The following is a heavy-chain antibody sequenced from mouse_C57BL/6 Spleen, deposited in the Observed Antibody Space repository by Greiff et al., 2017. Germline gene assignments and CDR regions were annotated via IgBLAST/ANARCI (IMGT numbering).Heavy chain of an antibody. CDR3: AREGHYGSSYPYFDY. CDR2: ISDGGSYT. V-gene: IGHV5-4*01. Sequence: EVKLVESGGGLVKPGGSLKLSCAASGFTFSSYAMSWVRQTPEKRLEWVATISDGGSYTYYPDNVKGRFTISRDNAKNNLYLQMSHLKSEDTAMYYCAREGHYGSSYPYFDYWGQGTTLTVSS. D-gene: IGHD1-1*01. J-gene: IGHJ2*01. CDR1: GFTFSSYA.